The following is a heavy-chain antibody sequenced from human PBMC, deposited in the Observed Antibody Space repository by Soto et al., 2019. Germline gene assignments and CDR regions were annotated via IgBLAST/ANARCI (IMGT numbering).Heavy chain of an antibody. CDR3: ASLKRGIAAAGKGFYYYMDV. V-gene: IGHV1-69*01. Sequence: QVQLVQSGAEVKKPGSSVKVSCKASGGTFSSYAISWVRQAPGQGLEWMGGIIPIFGTANYAQKFQGRVTITADESMSTAYMELSSLRSEDTAVYYCASLKRGIAAAGKGFYYYMDVWGKGTTVTVSS. J-gene: IGHJ6*03. D-gene: IGHD6-13*01. CDR2: IIPIFGTA. CDR1: GGTFSSYA.